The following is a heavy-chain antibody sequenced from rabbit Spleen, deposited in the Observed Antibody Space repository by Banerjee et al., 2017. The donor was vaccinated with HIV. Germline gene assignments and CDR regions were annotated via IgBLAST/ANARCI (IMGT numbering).Heavy chain of an antibody. J-gene: IGHJ4*01. CDR2: IYGTNTNLI. CDR1: GFSFSSSYW. Sequence: QEQLVESGGGLVKPEGSLTLTCTASGFSFSSSYWICWVRQAPGKGLEWIACIYGTNTNLIYYASWAKGRFTISKTSSTTVTLQMTSLTAADTATYFCARSATDITYFDLWGQGTLVTVS. CDR3: ARSATDITYFDL. V-gene: IGHV1S45*01. D-gene: IGHD6-1*01.